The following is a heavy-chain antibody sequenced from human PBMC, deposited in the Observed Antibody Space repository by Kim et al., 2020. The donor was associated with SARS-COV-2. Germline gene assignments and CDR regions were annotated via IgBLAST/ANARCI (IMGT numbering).Heavy chain of an antibody. CDR2: IYSGGST. Sequence: GGSLRLSCAASGFTVSSNYMSWVRQAPGKGLEWVSVIYSGGSTYYADSVKGRFTISRDNSKNTLYLQMNSLRAEDTAVYYCARGAKGYNYYYWGQGTLVTVSS. CDR3: ARGAKGYNYYY. V-gene: IGHV3-53*01. D-gene: IGHD5-12*01. CDR1: GFTVSSNY. J-gene: IGHJ4*02.